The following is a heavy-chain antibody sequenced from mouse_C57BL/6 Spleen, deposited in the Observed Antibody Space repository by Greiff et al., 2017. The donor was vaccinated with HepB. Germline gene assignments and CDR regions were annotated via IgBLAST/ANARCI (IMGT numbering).Heavy chain of an antibody. Sequence: QVQLQQSGAELVRPGASVKMSCKASGYTFTSYTMHWVKQRPGQGLEWIGYINPSSGYTKYNQKFKDKATLTADKSSSTAYMQLSGLTSEDSAVYYCARCDDDWYFAVWGTGTTVTVSS. V-gene: IGHV1-4*01. D-gene: IGHD2-3*01. CDR3: ARCDDDWYFAV. CDR1: GYTFTSYT. CDR2: INPSSGYT. J-gene: IGHJ1*03.